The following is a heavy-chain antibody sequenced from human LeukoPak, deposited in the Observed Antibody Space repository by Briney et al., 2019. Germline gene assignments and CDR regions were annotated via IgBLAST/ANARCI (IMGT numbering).Heavy chain of an antibody. Sequence: SETLSLTCTVSGDSISSYYWSWIRQPPGKGLEWIGNIFYSGSTYYSPSLKSRVTISLDTSRNQFSLKLNSVTAADTAVYYCAKSNGYGLVDIWGQGTMVTVSS. CDR2: IFYSGST. CDR3: AKSNGYGLVDI. CDR1: GDSISSYY. J-gene: IGHJ3*02. D-gene: IGHD3-10*01. V-gene: IGHV4-59*12.